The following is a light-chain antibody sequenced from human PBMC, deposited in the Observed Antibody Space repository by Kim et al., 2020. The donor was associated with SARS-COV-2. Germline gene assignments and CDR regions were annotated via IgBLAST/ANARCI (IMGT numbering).Light chain of an antibody. Sequence: VALGQTARITCGGNNIGSKKVHWYQQKPGQAPVLVIYRDSNRPSGIPERFSGSNSGNTATLTISRAQAGDEADYYCQVWDSSNVVFGGGTQLTVL. CDR3: QVWDSSNVV. CDR1: NIGSKK. J-gene: IGLJ2*01. CDR2: RDS. V-gene: IGLV3-9*01.